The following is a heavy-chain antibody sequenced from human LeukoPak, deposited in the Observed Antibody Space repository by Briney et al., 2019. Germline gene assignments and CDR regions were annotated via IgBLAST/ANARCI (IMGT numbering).Heavy chain of an antibody. CDR1: GGSISSGDYY. CDR3: ARETNESGSGWSLDY. J-gene: IGHJ4*02. V-gene: IGHV4-30-4*08. CDR2: ICYSGST. D-gene: IGHD6-19*01. Sequence: PSQTLSLTCTVSGGSISSGDYYWSWIRQTPGKGLEWIGYICYSGSTYYNPSLKSRVTISVDTSKNQFSLKLSSVTAADTAVYYCARETNESGSGWSLDYWGQGTLVTVSS.